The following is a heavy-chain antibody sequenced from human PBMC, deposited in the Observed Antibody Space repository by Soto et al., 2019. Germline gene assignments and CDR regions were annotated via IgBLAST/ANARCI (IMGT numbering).Heavy chain of an antibody. D-gene: IGHD3-3*01. CDR2: IYYSGST. V-gene: IGHV4-61*01. Sequence: SETLSLTCSVSGDSINSDKYYWSWIRQPPGKGLEWIGYIYYSGSTNYNPSLKSRVTISVDTSKNQFSLKLSSVTAAVTAVYYCARLKNDFRSGYYYYYLDVWGKGTTVTVSS. CDR1: GDSINSDKYY. J-gene: IGHJ6*03. CDR3: ARLKNDFRSGYYYYYLDV.